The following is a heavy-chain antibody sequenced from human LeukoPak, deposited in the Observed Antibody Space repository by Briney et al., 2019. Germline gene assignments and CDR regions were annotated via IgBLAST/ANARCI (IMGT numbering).Heavy chain of an antibody. D-gene: IGHD5-12*01. J-gene: IGHJ4*02. Sequence: ASVKVSCKASGYTFTGYYMHWVRQAPGQGLEWMGWINPNHGDTNYAQKFQGRVTMTRNTSISTAYMELSSLRSEDTAVYYCARRRLRYGTLDYWGQGTLVTVSS. V-gene: IGHV1-2*02. CDR2: INPNHGDT. CDR3: ARRRLRYGTLDY. CDR1: GYTFTGYY.